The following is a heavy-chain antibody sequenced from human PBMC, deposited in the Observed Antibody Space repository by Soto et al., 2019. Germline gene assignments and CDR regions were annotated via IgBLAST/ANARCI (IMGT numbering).Heavy chain of an antibody. D-gene: IGHD4-17*01. Sequence: EVQLLESGGGLVQPGGSLRLSCTASGFTFSNYAMSWVRQAPDKGLEWVSAISGRGGSTYYADSVKGRFTISRDNSKNMLFLQMNSLRAEDTALYYCAKDSTVTTSLYSYYYGLYVWGQGTTVTVSS. CDR1: GFTFSNYA. J-gene: IGHJ6*02. V-gene: IGHV3-23*01. CDR2: ISGRGGST. CDR3: AKDSTVTTSLYSYYYGLYV.